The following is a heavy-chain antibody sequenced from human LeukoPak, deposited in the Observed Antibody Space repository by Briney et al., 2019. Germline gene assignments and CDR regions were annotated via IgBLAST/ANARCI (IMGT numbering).Heavy chain of an antibody. D-gene: IGHD3-10*01. CDR1: GFTFSDYY. J-gene: IGHJ4*02. V-gene: IGHV3-11*04. CDR3: ARGRGFDY. CDR2: ISRGGSTI. Sequence: GGSLRLSRAASGFTFSDYYMNWIRQAPGKGLEWVSYISRGGSTIYYADSVKGRFTISRDNTKNSLYLQMNSLRAEDTAVYYCARGRGFDYWGQGTLVTVSS.